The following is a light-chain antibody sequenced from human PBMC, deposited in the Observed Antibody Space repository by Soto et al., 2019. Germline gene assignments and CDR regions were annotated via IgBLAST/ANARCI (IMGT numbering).Light chain of an antibody. Sequence: QSALTQPRSMSGSPGQSVTISCTGTSSDVGAYNYVSWCQQRPGKAPRLMIYDVGVRPSGVPDRFSASKSGNTASLTISGLQAEDEADYYCCSYAGSYAWVFGGGTKLTVL. CDR3: CSYAGSYAWV. V-gene: IGLV2-11*01. CDR2: DVG. CDR1: SSDVGAYNY. J-gene: IGLJ3*02.